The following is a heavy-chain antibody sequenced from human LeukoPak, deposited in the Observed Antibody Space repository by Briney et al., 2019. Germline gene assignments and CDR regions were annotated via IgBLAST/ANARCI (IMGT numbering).Heavy chain of an antibody. J-gene: IGHJ4*02. V-gene: IGHV1-46*01. Sequence: ASVKVSCKASGCTFTNYYMHWVRQAPGQGLEWVGLINPTGTGTNYAQKFRGRVTLTRDTSTTTVYMELSSLRSEDTAVYYCAREESGGYFDYWGQGTPVTVSS. CDR1: GCTFTNYY. CDR3: AREESGGYFDY. CDR2: INPTGTGT. D-gene: IGHD2-8*02.